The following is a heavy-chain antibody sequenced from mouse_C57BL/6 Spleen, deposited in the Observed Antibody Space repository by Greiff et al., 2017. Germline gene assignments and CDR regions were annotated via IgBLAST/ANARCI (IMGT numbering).Heavy chain of an antibody. J-gene: IGHJ4*01. CDR3: ADGSKGGALDY. CDR1: GYTFTSYT. D-gene: IGHD2-5*01. V-gene: IGHV1-4*01. CDR2: INPSSGYT. Sequence: QVQLQQSGAELARPGASVKMSCKASGYTFTSYTMHWVKQRPGQGLEWIGYINPSSGYTKYNQKFKDKATLTADKSSSTAYMQLSSLTSEDSAVYYWADGSKGGALDYWGQGTSVTVSS.